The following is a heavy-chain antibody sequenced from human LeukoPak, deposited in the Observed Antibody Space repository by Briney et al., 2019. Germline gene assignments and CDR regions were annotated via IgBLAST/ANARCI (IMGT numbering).Heavy chain of an antibody. D-gene: IGHD1-26*01. V-gene: IGHV3-73*01. J-gene: IGHJ5*02. Sequence: WGSLTLSCAASGFTISGTAIHWDRPSSGQGLGWVGQIDKTDKGSAMVTAYAASVKGRFTISRDDSINTAYLQMKSLKTEDTALYYCTRDSGTCNWFDPWGQGTLVTVSS. CDR3: TRDSGTCNWFDP. CDR2: IDKTDKGSAMVT. CDR1: GFTISGTA.